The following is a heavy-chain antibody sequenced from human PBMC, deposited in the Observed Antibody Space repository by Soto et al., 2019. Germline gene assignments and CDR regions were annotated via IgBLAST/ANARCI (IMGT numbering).Heavy chain of an antibody. J-gene: IGHJ6*02. CDR2: ISSIGST. V-gene: IGHV4-30-4*01. Sequence: SETLSLTCTVSGGSISSGDYFWSWIRQSPGKGLEWIGYISSIGSTYYNPSLKSRVSVSRDKSKNQFSLKLSSVTTTDTAVYYCARGLVIRPYYYHGMDVWGQGTTVTVSS. CDR3: ARGLVIRPYYYHGMDV. CDR1: GGSISSGDYF. D-gene: IGHD3-9*01.